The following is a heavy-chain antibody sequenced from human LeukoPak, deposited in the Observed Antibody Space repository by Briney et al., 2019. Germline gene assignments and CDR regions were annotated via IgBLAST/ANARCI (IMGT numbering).Heavy chain of an antibody. D-gene: IGHD3-3*01. J-gene: IGHJ3*02. Sequence: SETLSLTCTVSGGSISSCYWSWIRQPAGKGLEWIGRIYTSGSTNYNPSLKSRVTMSVDTSKNQFSLKLSSVTAADTAVYYCARDRVYDFWSGYGSPGDAFDIWGQGTMVTVSS. CDR2: IYTSGST. CDR1: GGSISSCY. V-gene: IGHV4-4*07. CDR3: ARDRVYDFWSGYGSPGDAFDI.